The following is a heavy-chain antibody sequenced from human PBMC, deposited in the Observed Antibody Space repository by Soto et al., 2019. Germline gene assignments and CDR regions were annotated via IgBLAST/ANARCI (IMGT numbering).Heavy chain of an antibody. Sequence: SVRVSCKASGGTFSSYTISWVRQAPGQGLEWMGRIIPILGIANYAQKFQGRVTITADKSTSTAYMELSSLRSEDTAVYYCAREPGSVAHSSSSTPLHYYYYMDVWGKGTTVTVSS. J-gene: IGHJ6*03. CDR2: IIPILGIA. CDR3: AREPGSVAHSSSSTPLHYYYYMDV. V-gene: IGHV1-69*04. D-gene: IGHD6-6*01. CDR1: GGTFSSYT.